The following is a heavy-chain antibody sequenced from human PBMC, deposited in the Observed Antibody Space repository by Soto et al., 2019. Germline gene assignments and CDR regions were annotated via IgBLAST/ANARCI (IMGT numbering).Heavy chain of an antibody. CDR1: GFVFNMYW. J-gene: IGHJ4*02. V-gene: IGHV3-74*01. D-gene: IGHD3-10*01. CDR3: IRGPRPSSVGTGAF. Sequence: GGSLRLSCAASGFVFNMYWMHWVRQVPGEGPEWVTRINDDGTRTDYADSAKGRFTISRDNAKDILYLQMNASRVDDTAVYYCIRGPRPSSVGTGAFWGQGTLVTVYS. CDR2: INDDGTRT.